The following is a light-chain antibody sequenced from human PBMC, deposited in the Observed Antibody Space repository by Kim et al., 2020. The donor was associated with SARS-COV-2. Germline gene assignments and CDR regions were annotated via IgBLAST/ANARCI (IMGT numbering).Light chain of an antibody. J-gene: IGKJ2*01. CDR1: QSVSSNY. Sequence: EIVLTQSPGTLSLSPGERATLSCRASQSVSSNYLAWYQQKPGQAPRLLIYAASSRATGIPDRFSGSGSQTDFTLTINGLEPEDFALYYCPQYGTVTWYTFGQGTKLEI. V-gene: IGKV3-20*01. CDR3: PQYGTVTWYT. CDR2: AAS.